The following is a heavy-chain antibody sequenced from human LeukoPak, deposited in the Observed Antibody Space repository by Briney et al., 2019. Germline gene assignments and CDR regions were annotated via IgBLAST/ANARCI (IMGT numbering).Heavy chain of an antibody. Sequence: PSETLSLTCTVSGGSVSSYYWNWIRQPPGKGLEWIGYIYYSGSTNYNPSLKSRVTISVDTSKNQFSLKLSSVTAADTAVYYCARSGGYCSGGSCYTHNWFDPWGQGTLVTVSS. CDR2: IYYSGST. CDR1: GGSVSSYY. CDR3: ARSGGYCSGGSCYTHNWFDP. D-gene: IGHD2-15*01. J-gene: IGHJ5*02. V-gene: IGHV4-59*02.